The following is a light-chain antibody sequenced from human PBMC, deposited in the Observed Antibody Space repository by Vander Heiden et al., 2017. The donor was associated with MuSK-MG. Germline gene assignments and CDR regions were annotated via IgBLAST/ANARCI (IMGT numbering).Light chain of an antibody. J-gene: IGKJ4*01. CDR3: QQYDNLPIT. CDR2: DAS. V-gene: IGKV1-33*01. CDR1: QDISNY. Sequence: DIQMTQSPSSLSASVGDRVTITCQASQDISNYLNWYQQKPGKAPKLLIYDASNLETGVPSRFSGSGSGTDFTFTISSLQPEDIATYYCQQYDNLPITLGGGTRWRSN.